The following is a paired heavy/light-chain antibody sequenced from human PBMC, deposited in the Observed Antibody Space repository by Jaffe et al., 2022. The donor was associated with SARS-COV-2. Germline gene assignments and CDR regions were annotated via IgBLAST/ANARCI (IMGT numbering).Light chain of an antibody. J-gene: IGKJ3*01. CDR1: QDISNY. Sequence: DIQMTQSPSSLSASVGDRVTITCRASQDISNYLAWYQQKPGKVPKLLIYSASTLQSGVPSRFSGSGSGTDFTLTISSLQPEDVATYYCQKYNGAPPTFGPGTKVDI. CDR2: SAS. V-gene: IGKV1-27*01. CDR3: QKYNGAPPT.
Heavy chain of an antibody. J-gene: IGHJ4*02. V-gene: IGHV3-23*01. CDR2: ISSSGART. D-gene: IGHD3-10*01. CDR1: GFTFSDHA. Sequence: EVQVLESGGGLVQPGGSLRLSCGASGFTFSDHAMTWVRQVPGKGLEWVLSISSSGARTYYADSVKGRFTVSRDNSKNTLYLQMNSLRAEDTAVYHCAKTMGNYGLYYFDYWGQGTLVIVSS. CDR3: AKTMGNYGLYYFDY.